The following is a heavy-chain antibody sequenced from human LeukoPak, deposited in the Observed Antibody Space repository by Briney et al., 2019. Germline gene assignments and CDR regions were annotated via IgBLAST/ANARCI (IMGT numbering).Heavy chain of an antibody. D-gene: IGHD4-23*01. CDR2: ITTNGAST. V-gene: IGHV3-48*04. CDR3: ARGTSTSVVTPLGY. Sequence: GGSLRLSCAASGFTFSNYAMSWVRQNPGKGLEWISYITTNGASTYYAASVKGRFTISRDNAKNTLYLQMDSLRVEDTAVYYCARGTSTSVVTPLGYWGQGTLVTVSS. CDR1: GFTFSNYA. J-gene: IGHJ4*02.